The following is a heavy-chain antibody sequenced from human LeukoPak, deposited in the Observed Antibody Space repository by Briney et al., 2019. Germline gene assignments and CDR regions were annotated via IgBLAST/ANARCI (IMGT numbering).Heavy chain of an antibody. Sequence: ASVKVSCKASGYSFTGYCMHWVRQAPGQGLEWMGRICPETGGTNYAQRFQGRVTMTTDTTVSTAYMELSGLKSDDTAVYYCASGLNSRSSSCWGQGTRVTVSS. CDR1: GYSFTGYC. V-gene: IGHV1-2*02. J-gene: IGHJ4*02. CDR2: ICPETGGT. CDR3: ASGLNSRSSSC. D-gene: IGHD6-13*01.